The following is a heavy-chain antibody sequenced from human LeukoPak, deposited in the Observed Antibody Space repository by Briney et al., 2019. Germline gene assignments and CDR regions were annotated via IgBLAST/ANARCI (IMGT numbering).Heavy chain of an antibody. D-gene: IGHD3-16*01. J-gene: IGHJ3*02. Sequence: ASVKVSCKASGYTFTAYYMQWVRQAPGQGLEWLGWIVTNSGGTTYAQKFQGRVTLTRDTSISTAYMELNGLTSDDTAMYFCATGALSHDFDIWGQGTMDTVSS. CDR3: ATGALSHDFDI. CDR1: GYTFTAYY. CDR2: IVTNSGGT. V-gene: IGHV1-2*02.